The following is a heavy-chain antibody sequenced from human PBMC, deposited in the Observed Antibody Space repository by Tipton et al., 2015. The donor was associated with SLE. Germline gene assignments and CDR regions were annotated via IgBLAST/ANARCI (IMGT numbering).Heavy chain of an antibody. V-gene: IGHV4-39*02. CDR3: ARDLEAFDI. J-gene: IGHJ3*02. Sequence: TLSLTCTVSGGSISRSSYYWGWIRQPPGKGLEWIGSIYDSGSTYYNPSLKSRVTISVDTSKNQFSLKLSSVTAADTAVYYCARDLEAFDIWGQGTMVTVSS. D-gene: IGHD1-1*01. CDR1: GGSISRSSYY. CDR2: IYDSGST.